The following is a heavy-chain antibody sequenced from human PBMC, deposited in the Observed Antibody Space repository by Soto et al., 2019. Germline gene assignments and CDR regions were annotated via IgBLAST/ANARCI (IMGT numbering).Heavy chain of an antibody. CDR3: AKGGSCWYFNYFDY. CDR2: ISGSGGST. Sequence: EVQLLESGGGLVQPGGSLRLSCAASGFTFSSYAMSWVRQAPGKGLEWVSAISGSGGSTYYADSVKGRFTISRDNSKITHNLQMYRLGAEDAAVYYGAKGGSCWYFNYFDYWGQGTLVTVAA. V-gene: IGHV3-23*01. CDR1: GFTFSSYA. D-gene: IGHD6-19*01. J-gene: IGHJ4*02.